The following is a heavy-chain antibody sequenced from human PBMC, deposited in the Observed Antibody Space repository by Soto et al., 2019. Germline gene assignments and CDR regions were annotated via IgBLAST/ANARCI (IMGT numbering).Heavy chain of an antibody. V-gene: IGHV1-69*02. CDR3: ASSYGSGYRAFDY. J-gene: IGHJ4*02. D-gene: IGHD3-10*01. CDR1: GDTFNFYS. CDR2: VNPIVSMS. Sequence: QVQLVQSGAEVKRPGSSVKVSCKASGDTFNFYSINWVRQAPGLGLEWMGRVNPIVSMSNYAQKFQCRVTRTADKSKSTAYMELSSLRSEDTAIYYCASSYGSGYRAFDYWGQGALVTVSS.